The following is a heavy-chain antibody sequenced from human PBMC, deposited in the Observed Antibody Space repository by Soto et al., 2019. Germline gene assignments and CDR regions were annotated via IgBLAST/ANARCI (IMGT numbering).Heavy chain of an antibody. V-gene: IGHV4-59*01. CDR1: GGSISSYY. D-gene: IGHD3-3*01. J-gene: IGHJ4*02. CDR3: ARAQYYDFWSGYYLFDY. CDR2: IYYSGST. Sequence: ETLSLTCTVSGGSISSYYWSWIRQPPGKGLEWIGYIYYSGSTNYNPSLKSRVTISVDTSKNQFSLKLSSVTAADTAVYYCARAQYYDFWSGYYLFDYWGQGTLVTVSS.